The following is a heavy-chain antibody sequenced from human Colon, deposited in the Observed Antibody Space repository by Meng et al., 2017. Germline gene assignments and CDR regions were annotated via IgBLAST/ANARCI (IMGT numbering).Heavy chain of an antibody. CDR2: ISYDGSQK. CDR3: ARDYGGPQWFAP. V-gene: IGHV3-30*01. Sequence: QLVGSGGGVVQPGRSLRLSCATSGFDFTSYAMHWVRQAPGKGLEWVAVISYDGSQKFYADSVKGRFTISRDFSKSTVSLQMDSLRVEDTAMYYCARDYGGPQWFAPWGQGTLVTVSS. CDR1: GFDFTSYA. J-gene: IGHJ5*02. D-gene: IGHD3-16*01.